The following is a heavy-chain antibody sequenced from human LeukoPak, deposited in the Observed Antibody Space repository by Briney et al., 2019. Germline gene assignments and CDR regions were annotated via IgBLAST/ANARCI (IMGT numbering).Heavy chain of an antibody. CDR1: GFTFSSYG. D-gene: IGHD1-26*01. CDR2: ISYDGSNK. Sequence: GRSLRLSCAASGFTFSSYGMHWVRQAPGKGLEWVAVISYDGSNKYYADSVKGRFTISRDNSKNTLYLQMNSLRAEDTAVYYCARAGGIVGASGGYYYMDVWGKGTTVTVSS. J-gene: IGHJ6*03. CDR3: ARAGGIVGASGGYYYMDV. V-gene: IGHV3-33*05.